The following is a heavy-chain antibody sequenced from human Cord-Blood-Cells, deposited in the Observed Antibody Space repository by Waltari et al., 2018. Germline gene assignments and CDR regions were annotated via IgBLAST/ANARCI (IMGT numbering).Heavy chain of an antibody. CDR2: ISPSGGST. CDR1: GYTFTSYY. CDR3: ARDRITMVRGGANWFDP. V-gene: IGHV1-46*01. J-gene: IGHJ5*02. Sequence: QVQLVQSGAEVKKPGASVKVSCKASGYTFTSYYMHWVRQAPGQGLEWMGIISPSGGSTSYAQKFQGRVSMTRDTSTSTVYMELSSLRSEDTAVYYCARDRITMVRGGANWFDPWGQGTLVTVSS. D-gene: IGHD3-10*01.